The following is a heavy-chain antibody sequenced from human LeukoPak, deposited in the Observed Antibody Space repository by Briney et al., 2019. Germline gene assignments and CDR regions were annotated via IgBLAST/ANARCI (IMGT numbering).Heavy chain of an antibody. CDR2: INHSGST. CDR1: GGSFSGYY. Sequence: SETLSLTCAVYGGSFSGYYWSWIRQPPGKGLEWIGEINHSGSTNYNPSLKSRVTISVDTSKNQFSLKLSSVTAADTAVYYCARVDSSGWFTSFDLWGRGTLVTVS. CDR3: ARVDSSGWFTSFDL. D-gene: IGHD6-19*01. J-gene: IGHJ2*01. V-gene: IGHV4-34*01.